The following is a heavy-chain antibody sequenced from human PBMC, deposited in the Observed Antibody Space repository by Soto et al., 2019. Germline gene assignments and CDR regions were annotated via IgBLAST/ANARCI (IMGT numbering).Heavy chain of an antibody. Sequence: KASETLSLTCIVSGGSINSYYWTWIRQPPGKGLEWIGYIYYSGSTNYNSSLKSRVTISVDMSKNQFSLKLRSVTAADTAVYYCARISGRYGGNSLDYWGQGTLVTGS. CDR3: ARISGRYGGNSLDY. J-gene: IGHJ4*02. CDR1: GGSINSYY. V-gene: IGHV4-59*01. CDR2: IYYSGST. D-gene: IGHD4-17*01.